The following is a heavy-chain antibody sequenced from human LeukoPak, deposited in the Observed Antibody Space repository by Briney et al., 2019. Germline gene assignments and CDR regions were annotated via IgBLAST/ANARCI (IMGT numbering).Heavy chain of an antibody. J-gene: IGHJ1*01. CDR3: ARDQTYYVSSGYYYVTYLQH. CDR2: MSSGGST. CDR1: GASISSSY. V-gene: IGHV4-4*07. D-gene: IGHD3-22*01. Sequence: SETLSLTCTVSGASISSSYCTWTRQSAGEGLEWIGRMSSGGSTTYNPSFKGRVTMSLDTSKRQFSLNLSSVTAADTAVYYCARDQTYYVSSGYYYVTYLQHWGQGILVTVSS.